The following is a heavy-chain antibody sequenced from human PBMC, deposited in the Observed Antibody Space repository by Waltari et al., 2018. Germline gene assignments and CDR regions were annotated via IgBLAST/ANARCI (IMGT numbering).Heavy chain of an antibody. J-gene: IGHJ6*03. CDR2: IYDDGTT. V-gene: IGHV3-23*03. CDR3: AKQAITTVPNGDYFYYMDV. Sequence: EVQLLESGGALVRPGGSLSPSCATSGFTFSLYAMPWVRQAPGKGLEWVSVIYDDGTTYSADSVKGRFTVSRDYSKSTLYLQMNSLRAEDTAVYYCAKQAITTVPNGDYFYYMDVWGKGTTVIVSS. CDR1: GFTFSLYA. D-gene: IGHD4-4*01.